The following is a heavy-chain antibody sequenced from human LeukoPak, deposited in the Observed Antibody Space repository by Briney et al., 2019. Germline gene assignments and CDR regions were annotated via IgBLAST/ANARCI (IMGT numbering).Heavy chain of an antibody. V-gene: IGHV4-59*01. CDR2: IYYSGST. J-gene: IGHJ4*02. CDR1: GGSISSYY. CDR3: AGAGYNSAWAYFDY. D-gene: IGHD6-19*01. Sequence: SETLSLTCTVSGGSISSYYWSWIRQPPGKGLEWIGYIYYSGSTNYNPSLKSRVTISVDTSKNQFSLKLSSVTAADTAVYYCAGAGYNSAWAYFDYWGQGTLVTFSS.